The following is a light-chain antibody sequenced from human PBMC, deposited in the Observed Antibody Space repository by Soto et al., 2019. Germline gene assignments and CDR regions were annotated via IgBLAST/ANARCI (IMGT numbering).Light chain of an antibody. J-gene: IGLJ2*01. Sequence: QAVVTQEPSVTVSPGGTVTLTCGSSTGAVTSFHYPDWLQQKPGQAPRTLIYDTSNKRSWTPARFSGSLLGDKAALTLSGAQPEDEAEYYCLLSYSGGRPVFGGGTKLTVL. CDR1: TGAVTSFHY. CDR3: LLSYSGGRPV. V-gene: IGLV7-46*01. CDR2: DTS.